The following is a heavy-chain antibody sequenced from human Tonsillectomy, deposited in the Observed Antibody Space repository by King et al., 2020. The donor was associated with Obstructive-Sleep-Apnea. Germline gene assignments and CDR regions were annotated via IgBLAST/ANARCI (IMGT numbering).Heavy chain of an antibody. Sequence: VQLVESGGGLVQPGGSLRLSCAASGFTFSSYWIHWVRQAPGKGLVWVSRISSDGSSTTYADSVKGRFTISRDNAKNTLYLQMNSLRAEDTAVYYWAREANWNYDYWGQGTLVTVSS. D-gene: IGHD1-7*01. CDR1: GFTFSSYW. CDR3: AREANWNYDY. CDR2: ISSDGSST. J-gene: IGHJ4*02. V-gene: IGHV3-74*01.